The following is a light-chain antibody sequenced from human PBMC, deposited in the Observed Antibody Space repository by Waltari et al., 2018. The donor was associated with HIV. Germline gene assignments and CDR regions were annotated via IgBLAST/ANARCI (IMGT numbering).Light chain of an antibody. CDR2: KDS. Sequence: SYELTQPPSVSVSPGQTARITCSGDALPKQYAYWYQQKPGQAPVLVIYKDSERPSGIPERFSGASSGTTVTLTIRGVQAEDEADDYCQSADSGGTLYVFGTGTKVTVL. CDR3: QSADSGGTLYV. J-gene: IGLJ1*01. CDR1: ALPKQY. V-gene: IGLV3-25*03.